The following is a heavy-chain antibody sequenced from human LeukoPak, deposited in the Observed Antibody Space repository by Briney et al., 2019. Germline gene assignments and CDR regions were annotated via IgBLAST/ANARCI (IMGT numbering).Heavy chain of an antibody. CDR1: GFTFSSYG. J-gene: IGHJ1*01. CDR3: AKLEGPAYCGGDCYPSRVFQH. D-gene: IGHD2-21*01. CDR2: ISYDGSNK. Sequence: GGSLRLSCAASGFTFSSYGMHWVRQAPGKGLEWVAVISYDGSNKYYADSVKGRFTISRDNSKNTLYLQMNSLRAEDTAVYYCAKLEGPAYCGGDCYPSRVFQHWGQGTLVTVSS. V-gene: IGHV3-30*18.